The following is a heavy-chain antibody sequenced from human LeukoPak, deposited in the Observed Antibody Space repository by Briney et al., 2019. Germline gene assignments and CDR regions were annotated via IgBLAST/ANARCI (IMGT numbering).Heavy chain of an antibody. CDR3: TRDTEGSGIDY. V-gene: IGHV3-74*01. CDR2: INRDGTST. Sequence: GGSLRLSCAASGFTFSGYWMHWVRQAPGKGLVWASRINRDGTSTTYADSVKGRFTVSRDNAKSTLYLQMNSLRAEDTAVYYCTRDTEGSGIDYWGQGTLVTVSS. D-gene: IGHD3-10*01. CDR1: GFTFSGYW. J-gene: IGHJ4*02.